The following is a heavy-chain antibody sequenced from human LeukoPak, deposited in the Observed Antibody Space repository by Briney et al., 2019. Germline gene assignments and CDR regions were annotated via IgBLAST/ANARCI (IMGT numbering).Heavy chain of an antibody. Sequence: GGSLSLSCAASGLTFSSYWMSWVRQAPGKGVEWVANIKKGGSEKYYVDSVKGRLTIPRNNPKNSLYRQMNSRRAEDTAVYYGASASVAGTGGDYWGQGTLVTVSS. V-gene: IGHV3-7*01. D-gene: IGHD6-19*01. CDR2: IKKGGSEK. J-gene: IGHJ4*02. CDR1: GLTFSSYW. CDR3: ASASVAGTGGDY.